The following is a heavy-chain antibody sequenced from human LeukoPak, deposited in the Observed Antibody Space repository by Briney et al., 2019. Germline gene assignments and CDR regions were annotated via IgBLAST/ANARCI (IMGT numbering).Heavy chain of an antibody. Sequence: GGSLRLSCATSGFTFSSYAMSWVRQAPGKGLEWVSGLHADSGMTYYADSVKGRFTISRDNSKNTLYFQMNSLRAEDTAVYYCAKEGRGWELPAHYDYWGQGTLVTVSS. CDR1: GFTFSSYA. D-gene: IGHD1-26*01. J-gene: IGHJ4*02. CDR2: LHADSGMT. CDR3: AKEGRGWELPAHYDY. V-gene: IGHV3-23*01.